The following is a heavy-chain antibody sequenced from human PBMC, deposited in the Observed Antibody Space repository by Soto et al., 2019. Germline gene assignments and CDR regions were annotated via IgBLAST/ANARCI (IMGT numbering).Heavy chain of an antibody. CDR2: INPNSGGT. D-gene: IGHD5-18*01. Sequence: ASVKVSCKASGYSFTGYYMHWVRQAPGQGLEWMGWINPNSGGTKYAQKFQGRVTMTRDTSISTAYMEVSRLRSDDTGVYYCARAYTAIVTFVDYWGQGTLVTVSS. CDR3: ARAYTAIVTFVDY. V-gene: IGHV1-2*02. J-gene: IGHJ4*01. CDR1: GYSFTGYY.